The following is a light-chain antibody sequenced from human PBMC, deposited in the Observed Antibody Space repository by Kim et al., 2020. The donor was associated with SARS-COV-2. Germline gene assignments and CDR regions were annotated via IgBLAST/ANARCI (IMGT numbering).Light chain of an antibody. CDR1: QSVTSY. V-gene: IGKV3-20*01. J-gene: IGKJ1*01. CDR2: GAS. Sequence: EIVLTQSPGTLSLSPGERATLSCRASQSVTSYLAWYQHKPGQAPRLLIYGASSRATGIPDRFSGSGSGTDFTLTISKLEPEDFAVYYCQQYGGSPRTFGQGTKVDIK. CDR3: QQYGGSPRT.